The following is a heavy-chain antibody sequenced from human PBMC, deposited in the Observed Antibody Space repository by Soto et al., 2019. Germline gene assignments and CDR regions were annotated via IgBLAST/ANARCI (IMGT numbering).Heavy chain of an antibody. CDR2: INAGNGNT. V-gene: IGHV1-3*01. Sequence: GASVKVSCKSSGYTFTSYAMHWVRQAPGQRLEWMGWINAGNGNTKYSQKFQGRVTITRDTSASTAYMELSSPRSEDTAVYYCARGIAPYHFDYWGQGTLVTVSS. CDR3: ARGIAPYHFDY. J-gene: IGHJ4*02. D-gene: IGHD2-15*01. CDR1: GYTFTSYA.